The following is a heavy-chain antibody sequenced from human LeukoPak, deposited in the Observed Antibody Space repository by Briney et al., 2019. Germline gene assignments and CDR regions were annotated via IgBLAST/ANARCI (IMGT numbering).Heavy chain of an antibody. J-gene: IGHJ4*02. CDR1: GFTFSSYS. CDR3: AREMTIITYSFDS. CDR2: ISETGGTI. Sequence: GGSLRLSCAASGFTFSSYSMNWVRQAPGKGLEWVSAISETGGTIHYADSVRGRFIISRDNSKNTLYLQMNSLRAEDTAVYYCAREMTIITYSFDSWGQGTLVTVSS. D-gene: IGHD5-24*01. V-gene: IGHV3-23*01.